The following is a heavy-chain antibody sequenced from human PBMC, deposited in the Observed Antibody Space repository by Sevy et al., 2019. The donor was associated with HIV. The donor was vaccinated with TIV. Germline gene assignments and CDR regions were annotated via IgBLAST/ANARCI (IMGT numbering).Heavy chain of an antibody. CDR1: GGSIDNYY. CDR3: ARGYNTGSYYGH. V-gene: IGHV4-59*01. Sequence: SETLSLTCTVSGGSIDNYYWTWIRQPPGKGLEWVGYIYYSGSTYYSPSLKSRLTISVDTSKNQFSLKLSAVTTADTAVYYCARGYNTGSYYGHWGHGILVTVSS. CDR2: IYYSGST. D-gene: IGHD3-10*01. J-gene: IGHJ4*01.